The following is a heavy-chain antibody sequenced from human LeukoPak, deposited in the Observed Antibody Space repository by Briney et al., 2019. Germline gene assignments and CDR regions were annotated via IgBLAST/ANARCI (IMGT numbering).Heavy chain of an antibody. CDR1: GFTFSSYA. CDR2: ISSSSSYI. Sequence: GGSLRLSCAASGFTFSSYAMSWVRQAPGKGLEWVSSISSSSSYIYYADSVKGRFTISRDNAKNSLFLQVNSLRAEDTAVYYCARVLGRQLAQGVDYWGQGTLVTVSS. J-gene: IGHJ4*02. D-gene: IGHD2-2*01. CDR3: ARVLGRQLAQGVDY. V-gene: IGHV3-21*01.